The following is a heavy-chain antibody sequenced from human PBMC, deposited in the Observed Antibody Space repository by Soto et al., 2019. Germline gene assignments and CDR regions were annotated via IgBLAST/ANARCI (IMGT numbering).Heavy chain of an antibody. CDR3: ASLTGTTRYYYGMDV. CDR1: GYSFTSYW. CDR2: IDPSDSYT. Sequence: PGESLKISCKGSGYSFTSYWISWVRQMPGKGLEWMGRIDPSDSYTNYSPSFQGHVTISADKSISTAYLQWSSLKASDTAMYYCASLTGTTRYYYGMDVWDQGTTVTVSS. D-gene: IGHD1-7*01. J-gene: IGHJ6*02. V-gene: IGHV5-10-1*01.